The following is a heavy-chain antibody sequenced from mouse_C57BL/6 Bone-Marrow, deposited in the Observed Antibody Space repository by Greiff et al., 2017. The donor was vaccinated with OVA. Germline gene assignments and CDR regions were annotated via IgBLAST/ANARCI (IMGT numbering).Heavy chain of an antibody. D-gene: IGHD2-2*01. CDR2: ISYSGST. V-gene: IGHV3-1*01. CDR1: GYSITSGYD. J-gene: IGHJ3*01. CDR3: ARGQYGYLLAY. Sequence: VQLKESGPGMAKPSQSLSLTCTVPGYSITSGYDWHWIRHFPGNKLEWLGYISYSGSTNYNPSLTSRISITHDTSKNHFFLKLNSVTTEDTATYYCARGQYGYLLAYWGQGTLVTVSA.